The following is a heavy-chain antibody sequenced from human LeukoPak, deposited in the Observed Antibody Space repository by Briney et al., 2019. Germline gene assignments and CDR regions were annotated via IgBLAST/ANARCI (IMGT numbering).Heavy chain of an antibody. V-gene: IGHV3-64D*06. J-gene: IGHJ4*02. Sequence: GGSLRLSCSASGFTFSSYAMHWVRQAPGKGLEYVSAISPDGGNTYYADSVKGRFSISRDNSENTLYLQMSSPRPEDTAVYYCVPKGTEGYWGQGTQVTVSS. CDR1: GFTFSSYA. CDR3: VPKGTEGY. CDR2: ISPDGGNT.